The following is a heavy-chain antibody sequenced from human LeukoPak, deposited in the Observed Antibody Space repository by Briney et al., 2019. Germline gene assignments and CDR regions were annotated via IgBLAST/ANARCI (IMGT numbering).Heavy chain of an antibody. V-gene: IGHV3-23*01. CDR2: ISGCGGST. D-gene: IGHD3-3*01. CDR3: AKGPQYYDFWSGYQTRTDY. Sequence: AISGCGGSTYYADSVKGRFTISRDNSKNTLYLQMNSLRAEDTAVYYCAKGPQYYDFWSGYQTRTDYWGQGTLVTVSS. J-gene: IGHJ4*02.